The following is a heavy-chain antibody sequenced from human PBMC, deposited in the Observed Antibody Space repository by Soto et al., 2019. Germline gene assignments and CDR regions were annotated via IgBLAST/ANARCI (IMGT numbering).Heavy chain of an antibody. D-gene: IGHD2-8*01. Sequence: QVQLQESGPGLVKPSQTLSLTCTVSGGSIRSGGYYWSWIRQHPGKGLEWIGYIYNSESTYYNPSLKSRVNISVDTSKRQFPLTLSSVSAADTAVYYCARSSTVYGEEYYFDYWGQGTLVTVSS. CDR1: GGSIRSGGYY. V-gene: IGHV4-31*03. J-gene: IGHJ4*02. CDR3: ARSSTVYGEEYYFDY. CDR2: IYNSEST.